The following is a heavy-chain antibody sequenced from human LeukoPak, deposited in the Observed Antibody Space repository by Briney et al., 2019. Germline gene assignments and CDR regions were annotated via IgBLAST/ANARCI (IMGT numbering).Heavy chain of an antibody. CDR1: GFTFSSYG. CDR2: IRYDGTNK. D-gene: IGHD3-10*01. V-gene: IGHV3-30*02. CDR3: AKDLDYYGSGNYAFDI. J-gene: IGHJ3*02. Sequence: PGGSLRLSCAASGFTFSSYGMHWVRQAPGKGLEWVAFIRYDGTNKYYADSVKGRFTISRDNSKNTLYLQMNSLRPEDTTVYYCAKDLDYYGSGNYAFDIWGQGTMVTVSS.